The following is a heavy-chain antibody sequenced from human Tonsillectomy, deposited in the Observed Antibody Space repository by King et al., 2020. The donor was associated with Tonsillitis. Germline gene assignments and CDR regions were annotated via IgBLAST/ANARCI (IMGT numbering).Heavy chain of an antibody. CDR2: IYPGDSDT. D-gene: IGHD4-17*01. Sequence: VQLVQSGAEVKKHGESLKISCKGSGYGFTNYWIGWVRQLPGKGMEWVGIIYPGDSDTTYSPSFQGQVTISADKSISTAYLQWNSLKASDTGIYYCARPQNPYTVTTDFDYWGQGTLVTVSS. CDR1: GYGFTNYW. V-gene: IGHV5-51*01. J-gene: IGHJ4*02. CDR3: ARPQNPYTVTTDFDY.